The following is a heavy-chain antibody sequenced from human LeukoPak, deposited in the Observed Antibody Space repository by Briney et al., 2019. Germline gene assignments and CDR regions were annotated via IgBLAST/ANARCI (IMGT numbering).Heavy chain of an antibody. Sequence: SETLSLTCAVYGGSFSGYYWSWIRQPPGKGLEWIGEINHSGSTNYNPSLKSRVTISVDTPKNQFSLKLSSVTAADTAMYYCASYGSGSYYTQLYFDYWGQGTLVTVSS. J-gene: IGHJ4*02. D-gene: IGHD3-10*01. CDR1: GGSFSGYY. CDR3: ASYGSGSYYTQLYFDY. CDR2: INHSGST. V-gene: IGHV4-34*01.